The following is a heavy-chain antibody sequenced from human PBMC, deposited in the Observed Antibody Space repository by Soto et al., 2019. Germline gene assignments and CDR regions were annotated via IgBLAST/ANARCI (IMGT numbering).Heavy chain of an antibody. V-gene: IGHV5-51*01. J-gene: IGHJ4*02. D-gene: IGHD3-3*01. CDR3: ARDLGSNPNPGDYDFWSGYYRGIDFDY. CDR2: IYPGDSDT. CDR1: GYSFTSYW. Sequence: GESLKISCKGSGYSFTSYWIGWVRQMPGKGLEWMGIIYPGDSDTRYSPSFQGRVTISADKSISTAYLQGSSLKAPETAMYYCARDLGSNPNPGDYDFWSGYYRGIDFDYWGQGTLVTVSS.